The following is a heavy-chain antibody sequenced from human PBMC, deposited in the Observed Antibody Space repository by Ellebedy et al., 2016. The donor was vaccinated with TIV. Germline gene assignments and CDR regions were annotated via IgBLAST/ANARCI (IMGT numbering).Heavy chain of an antibody. V-gene: IGHV3-23*01. D-gene: IGHD3-10*01. J-gene: IGHJ4*02. CDR2: ISGTGDST. CDR3: AKFRGFLWFGDFTDY. CDR1: GFTFSSYA. Sequence: GESLKISCTASGFTFSSYAMGWVRQAPGRGLEWVSPISGTGDSTYYADSVEGRFTISRDHSKNTLYLQMNSLRVEDTAVYYCAKFRGFLWFGDFTDYWGQGTLVTVSS.